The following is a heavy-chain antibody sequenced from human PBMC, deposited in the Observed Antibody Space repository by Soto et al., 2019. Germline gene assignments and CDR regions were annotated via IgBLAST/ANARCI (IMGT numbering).Heavy chain of an antibody. CDR2: VSFDGTKK. V-gene: IGHV3-30*18. Sequence: QVHLVESGGGVVQPGGSLRLSCEASGFTFNIFGMHWVRQAPGKGPGWVAVVSFDGTKKYYADSVKGRFTIPRDNPKNTVFLELNRLRAEDTAVYYCAKAGPDDDENGYRVQYWGQGDLVTGSS. CDR3: AKAGPDDDENGYRVQY. CDR1: GFTFNIFG. J-gene: IGHJ4*02. D-gene: IGHD5-18*01.